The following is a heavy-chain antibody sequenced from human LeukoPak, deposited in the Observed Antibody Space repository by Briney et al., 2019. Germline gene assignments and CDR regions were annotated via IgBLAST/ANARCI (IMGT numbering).Heavy chain of an antibody. CDR3: ARSSYSSSSSV. J-gene: IGHJ3*01. Sequence: SGGSLRLSCAVSGFTFSGFWMSWSRQAPGKGLEWVASINSDGSEGYYADVVKGRFTISRGNAKNSLYLQINSLRAKDTAVYYCARSSYSSSSSVWGQGTMVTVSS. CDR1: GFTFSGFW. D-gene: IGHD6-6*01. V-gene: IGHV3-7*03. CDR2: INSDGSEG.